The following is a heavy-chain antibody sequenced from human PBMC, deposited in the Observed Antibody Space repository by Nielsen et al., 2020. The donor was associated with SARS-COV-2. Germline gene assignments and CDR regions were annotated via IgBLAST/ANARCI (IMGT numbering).Heavy chain of an antibody. D-gene: IGHD6-19*01. V-gene: IGHV3-48*03. J-gene: IGHJ3*02. CDR3: ARESVTGTDAFDI. Sequence: GESLKISCAASGFPFSSYEMNWVRQAPGKALEWLSYLGGNGINIFYADSVKGRFIISRDNAENSLSLQMNSLRAEDTAVYYCARESVTGTDAFDIWGQGTVVTVSS. CDR2: LGGNGINI. CDR1: GFPFSSYE.